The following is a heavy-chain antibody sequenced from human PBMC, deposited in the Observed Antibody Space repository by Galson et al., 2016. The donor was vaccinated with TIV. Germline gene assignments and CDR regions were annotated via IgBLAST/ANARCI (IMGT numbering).Heavy chain of an antibody. CDR1: GISVNNDW. V-gene: IGHV3-74*01. J-gene: IGHJ1*01. CDR2: IDTDGTTT. Sequence: SLRLSCAASGISVNNDWMHWVRQSPEKGLVWVARIDTDGTTTYYADSVKGRISISRDNAKNTVYLQMNNLIADDTAVYYCVRDRVGWHWGQGTLVTVSS. D-gene: IGHD3-16*01. CDR3: VRDRVGWH.